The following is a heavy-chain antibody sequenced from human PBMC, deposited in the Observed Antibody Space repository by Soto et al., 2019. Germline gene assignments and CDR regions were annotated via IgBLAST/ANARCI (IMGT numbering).Heavy chain of an antibody. Sequence: QVQLVQSGPEVKKHGASVNVSCKASAYSYTSYGISWVRQAPGQGLEWMGWISAYNGQTNYAQKFRGRVTFTTDASTTTAFMQLRSLRSDDTSMYFCARDGRKELWAEGLTAMDVWGQGTTVTV. CDR2: ISAYNGQT. V-gene: IGHV1-18*01. J-gene: IGHJ6*02. CDR3: ARDGRKELWAEGLTAMDV. D-gene: IGHD3-16*01. CDR1: AYSYTSYG.